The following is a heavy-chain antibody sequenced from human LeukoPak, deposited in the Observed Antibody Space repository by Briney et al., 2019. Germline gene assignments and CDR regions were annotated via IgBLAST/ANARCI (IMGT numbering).Heavy chain of an antibody. CDR1: GYTFTSYP. Sequence: GASLKVSCKASGYTFTSYPISWVRQAPGQGLEWMGWISTYNGNTKYAQKLQGRVTMTTDTSTSTVYMDLRGLRSDDTAVYYCARGYDYGDYVGDFDYWGQGTLVTVSS. J-gene: IGHJ4*02. V-gene: IGHV1-18*01. CDR3: ARGYDYGDYVGDFDY. D-gene: IGHD4-17*01. CDR2: ISTYNGNT.